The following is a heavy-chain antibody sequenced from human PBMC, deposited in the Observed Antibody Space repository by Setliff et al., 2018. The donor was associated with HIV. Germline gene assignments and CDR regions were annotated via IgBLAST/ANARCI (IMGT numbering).Heavy chain of an antibody. CDR3: ARGGRGAFGDYYYMDV. CDR2: SYYSGSA. J-gene: IGHJ6*03. CDR1: GGSISSGGYY. Sequence: TLSLTCSVSGGSISSGGYYWSWIRQHPGKGLEWIGYSYYSGSANYDPSLKGLVTISVDTSKNQFSLKLSSVTAADTAVYYCARGGRGAFGDYYYMDVLGKGTTVTV. V-gene: IGHV4-31*01. D-gene: IGHD3-10*01.